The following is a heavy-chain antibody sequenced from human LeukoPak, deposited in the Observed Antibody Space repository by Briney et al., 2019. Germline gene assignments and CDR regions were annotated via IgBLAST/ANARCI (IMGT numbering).Heavy chain of an antibody. J-gene: IGHJ5*02. CDR2: INPNSGGT. CDR1: GYTFTGYY. V-gene: IGHV1-2*02. CDR3: ARDWSIAAAGDNWFDP. D-gene: IGHD6-13*01. Sequence: ASVKVSCKASGYTFTGYYMHWVRQAPGQGLGWMGWINPNSGGTNYAQKFQGRVTMTRDTSISTAYMELSRLRSDDTAVYYCARDWSIAAAGDNWFDPWGQGTLVTVSS.